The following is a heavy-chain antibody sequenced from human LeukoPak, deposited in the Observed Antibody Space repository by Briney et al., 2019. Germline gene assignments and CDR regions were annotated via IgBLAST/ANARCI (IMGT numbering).Heavy chain of an antibody. CDR1: GGTFSSYT. V-gene: IGHV1-69*02. CDR3: ARGGFSSSGWYKNWFDP. J-gene: IGHJ5*02. Sequence: SVKVSCKASGGTFSSYTISWVRQAPGQGIEWVGRISPILGIANYAQKFQGRVTITADKSTSTAYMELSSLRSEDTAVYYCARGGFSSSGWYKNWFDPWGQGTLVTVSS. CDR2: ISPILGIA. D-gene: IGHD6-19*01.